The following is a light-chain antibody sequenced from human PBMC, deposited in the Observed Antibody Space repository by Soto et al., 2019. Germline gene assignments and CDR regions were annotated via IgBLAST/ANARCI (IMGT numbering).Light chain of an antibody. CDR1: HDIANY. CDR3: QQYDNVQLT. CDR2: DAT. V-gene: IGKV1-33*01. Sequence: DVPMTQSPSSLSASVGDTITITCRASHDIANYVNWYQQKPGKPPNLLIYDATNLQAGVPSRFSGSGSGTDFTLTITTVQPEDIATYYCQQYDNVQLTFGGGTKVDLK. J-gene: IGKJ4*01.